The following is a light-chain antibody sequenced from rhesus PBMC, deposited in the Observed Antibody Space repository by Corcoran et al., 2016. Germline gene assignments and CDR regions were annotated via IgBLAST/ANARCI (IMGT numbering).Light chain of an antibody. V-gene: IGKV1-74*01. Sequence: DIQMTQSPSSLSASVGDRVTITCRASENVNNYLNWYQQKPGKAPKLLIYKASTLQLGVPSRFSGSGSGTDYTFTISVLQPEDVATYYCQHGYGTPFTFGPGTKLDIK. CDR3: QHGYGTPFT. CDR1: ENVNNY. J-gene: IGKJ3*01. CDR2: KAS.